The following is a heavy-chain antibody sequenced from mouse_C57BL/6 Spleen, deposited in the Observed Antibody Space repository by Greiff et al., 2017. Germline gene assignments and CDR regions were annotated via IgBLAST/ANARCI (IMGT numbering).Heavy chain of an antibody. CDR1: GYTFTSYW. J-gene: IGHJ2*01. CDR2: IDPSDSYT. V-gene: IGHV1-69*01. D-gene: IGHD1-1*01. Sequence: VQLQQPGAELVMPGASVKLSCKASGYTFTSYWMHWVKQRPGQGLEWIGEIDPSDSYTNYNQKFKGKSTLTVDKSSSTAYMQHSSLTSEESAVYYCARASGIITSVEGYFDYWGQGTTLTVSS. CDR3: ARASGIITSVEGYFDY.